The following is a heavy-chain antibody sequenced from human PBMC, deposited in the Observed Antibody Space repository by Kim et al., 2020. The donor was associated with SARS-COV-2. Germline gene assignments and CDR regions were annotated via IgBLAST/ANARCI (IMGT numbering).Heavy chain of an antibody. CDR1: GFTVSDNF. CDR2: LYSGGTT. Sequence: GGSLRLSCAASGFTVSDNFMNWVRQAPGKGLEWVSVLYSGGTTYYAGSVKGRFTISSDDSKNTVYLQMNSLRAEDTAVYYCARGLLRRLDYWGQGTLVT. CDR3: ARGLLRRLDY. J-gene: IGHJ4*02. D-gene: IGHD5-12*01. V-gene: IGHV3-53*01.